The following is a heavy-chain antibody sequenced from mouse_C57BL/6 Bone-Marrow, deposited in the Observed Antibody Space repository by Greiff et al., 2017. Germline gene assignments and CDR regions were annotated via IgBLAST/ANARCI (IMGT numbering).Heavy chain of an antibody. CDR1: GYTFTDYE. Sequence: VKLMESGAELVRPGASVTLSCKASGYTFTDYEMHWVKQTPVHGLEWIGAIDPETGGTAYNQKFKGKAILTADKSSSTAYMELRSLTSEDSAVYYCVLWFAYWGQGTLVTVSA. V-gene: IGHV1-15*01. CDR3: VLWFAY. J-gene: IGHJ3*01. CDR2: IDPETGGT.